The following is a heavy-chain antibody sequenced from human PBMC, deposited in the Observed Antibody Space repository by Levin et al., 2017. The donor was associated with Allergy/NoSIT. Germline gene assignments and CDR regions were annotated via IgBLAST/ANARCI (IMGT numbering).Heavy chain of an antibody. D-gene: IGHD6-13*01. CDR1: GFTFSAFS. CDR2: ISDNSAYI. CDR3: AEGGSGSSLDY. J-gene: IGHJ4*02. V-gene: IGHV3-21*01. Sequence: KSGGSLRLSCAASGFTFSAFSMHWVRQAPGEGLEWVSSISDNSAYIFYADSVKGRFTISRDNANKLLYLQMNSLKTEDTAIYYCAEGGSGSSLDYWGQGTLVTVSS.